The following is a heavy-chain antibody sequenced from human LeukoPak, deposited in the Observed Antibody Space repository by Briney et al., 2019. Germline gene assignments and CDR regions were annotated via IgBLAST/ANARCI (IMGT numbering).Heavy chain of an antibody. CDR1: GGSFSGYY. D-gene: IGHD3-22*01. CDR3: HYDSSGIVDAFDI. J-gene: IGHJ3*02. V-gene: IGHV4-34*01. Sequence: PSETLSLTCAVYGGSFSGYYWSWIRQPPGKGREWIGEINHSGSTNYNPSLKSRVTISVDTSKNQFSLKLSSVTAADTAVYYCHYDSSGIVDAFDIWGQGTMVTVSS. CDR2: INHSGST.